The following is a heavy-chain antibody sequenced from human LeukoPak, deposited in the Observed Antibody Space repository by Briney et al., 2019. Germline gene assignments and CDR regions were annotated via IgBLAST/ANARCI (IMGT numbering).Heavy chain of an antibody. CDR3: ARGYDDSSGSDDGAFDI. CDR1: GFTFSSYA. CDR2: ISYDGSNK. Sequence: GGSLRLSCAASGFTFSSYAMHWVRQAPGKGLEWVAIISYDGSNKYYSDSVKGRFTISRDNSKNTLYVQMNSLRAEDTAVFYCARGYDDSSGSDDGAFDIWGQGTTVTVSS. V-gene: IGHV3-30*04. D-gene: IGHD3-22*01. J-gene: IGHJ3*02.